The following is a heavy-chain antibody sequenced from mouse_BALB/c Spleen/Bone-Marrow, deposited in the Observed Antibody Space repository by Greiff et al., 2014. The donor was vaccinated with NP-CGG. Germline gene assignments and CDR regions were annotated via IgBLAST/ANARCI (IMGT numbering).Heavy chain of an antibody. Sequence: QVQLKQSGPELVKPGASVRISCKASGYTFTSYYIHWGKQRPGQGLEWIGWIYPGNVNTKYNEKFKAKATLTADKSSSTAYMQLSSLTSEDSAVYFCARDTMDYWGQGTSVTVSS. V-gene: IGHV1S56*01. CDR1: GYTFTSYY. CDR3: ARDTMDY. J-gene: IGHJ4*01. CDR2: IYPGNVNT.